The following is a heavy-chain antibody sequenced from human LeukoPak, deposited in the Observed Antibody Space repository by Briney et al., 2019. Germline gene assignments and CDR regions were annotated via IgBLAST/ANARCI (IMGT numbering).Heavy chain of an antibody. CDR1: GYTFTSYD. J-gene: IGHJ5*02. CDR2: MNPNSGNT. V-gene: IGHV1-8*01. Sequence: GASVKVSCKASGYTFTSYDINWVRQATGPGLEWMGWMNPNSGNTGYAQKFKGRVTMTRNTSISTAYMELRSVRSEDTAVYYCARGLYCSGGSCYSEESWFDPWGQGTLVTVSS. CDR3: ARGLYCSGGSCYSEESWFDP. D-gene: IGHD2-15*01.